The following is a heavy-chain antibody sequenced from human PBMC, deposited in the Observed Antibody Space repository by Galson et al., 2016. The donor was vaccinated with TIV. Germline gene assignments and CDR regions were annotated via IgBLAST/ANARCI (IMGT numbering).Heavy chain of an antibody. CDR3: ATERPGAVADGWGD. Sequence: SVKVSCKAYGNTFTNYYMNWIRQAPGQGLEWMGIINTKGDYSTYAQKFQGRVAMTRDTSTSTVSMELRNLRSEDTAVYYCATERPGAVADGWGDWGQGTLVIVSS. J-gene: IGHJ4*02. D-gene: IGHD3-10*01. CDR2: INTKGDYS. CDR1: GNTFTNYY. V-gene: IGHV1-46*01.